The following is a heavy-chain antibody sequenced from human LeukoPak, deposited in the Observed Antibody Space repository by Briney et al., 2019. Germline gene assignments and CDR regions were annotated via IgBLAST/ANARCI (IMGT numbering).Heavy chain of an antibody. J-gene: IGHJ5*02. CDR1: GFAFSSNW. V-gene: IGHV3-7*01. Sequence: PGGSLRLSCAASGFAFSSNWMSWVHQAPGKGLEWVANIKEDGSEKYYVDSVKGRFTISRDNAKNSLYLQMNNLRAEDTAVYYCASYRIGYCSGDTCYADWFDPWGQGTLVTVSS. CDR2: IKEDGSEK. D-gene: IGHD2-15*01. CDR3: ASYRIGYCSGDTCYADWFDP.